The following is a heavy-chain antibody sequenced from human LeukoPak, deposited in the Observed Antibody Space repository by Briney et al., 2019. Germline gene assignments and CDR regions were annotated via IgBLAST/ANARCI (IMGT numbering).Heavy chain of an antibody. CDR1: GFPFDYYA. V-gene: IGHV3-9*01. Sequence: PGRSLLLSCAAPGFPFDYYAMHRGRQAPGKGLEWVSGYRWNSGSLGYADSVKGRFSISRDNAKNSLYLQMNSRRAEDTALYYCAKDSGRSYDSSGYSAYYFDYWGQGTLVTVSS. J-gene: IGHJ4*02. CDR3: AKDSGRSYDSSGYSAYYFDY. D-gene: IGHD3-22*01. CDR2: YRWNSGSL.